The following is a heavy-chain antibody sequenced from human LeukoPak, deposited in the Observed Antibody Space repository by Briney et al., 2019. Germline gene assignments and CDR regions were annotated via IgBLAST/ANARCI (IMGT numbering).Heavy chain of an antibody. D-gene: IGHD6-6*01. J-gene: IGHJ4*02. V-gene: IGHV3-21*01. Sequence: GGSLRLSCAASGFTLSSYAMSWVRQGPGKGLEWVSSISSSSSYIYYADSVKGRFTISRDNAKNSLYLQMNSLRAEDTAVYYCARDRAGSSSDYWGQGTLVTVSS. CDR2: ISSSSSYI. CDR1: GFTLSSYA. CDR3: ARDRAGSSSDY.